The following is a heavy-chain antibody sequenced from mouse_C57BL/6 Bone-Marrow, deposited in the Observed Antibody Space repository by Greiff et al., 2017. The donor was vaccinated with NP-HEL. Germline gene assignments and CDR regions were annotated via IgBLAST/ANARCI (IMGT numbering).Heavy chain of an antibody. V-gene: IGHV1-69*01. J-gene: IGHJ3*01. CDR1: GYTFTSYW. CDR2: IDPSDSYT. Sequence: VQLQQPGAELVMPGASVKLSCKASGYTFTSYWMHWVKQRPGQGLEWIGEIDPSDSYTNYNQKFKGKSTLTVDKSSSTAYMQLSSLTSEDSAVYYCARSHYYGSPRFAYWGQGTLVTVSA. CDR3: ARSHYYGSPRFAY. D-gene: IGHD1-1*01.